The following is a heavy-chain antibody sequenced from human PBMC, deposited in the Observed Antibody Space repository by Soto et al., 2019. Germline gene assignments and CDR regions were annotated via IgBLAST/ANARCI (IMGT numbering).Heavy chain of an antibody. CDR3: ATNIGGYDLEDSWFDP. CDR2: ISYDGGNK. D-gene: IGHD5-12*01. V-gene: IGHV3-30-3*01. CDR1: GFTFSSYA. Sequence: HPGGSLRLSCTASGFTFSSYAMYWVRQAPGKGLEWVAVISYDGGNKYYADSVKGRFTISRDNSQKTLYLQMNSLRVEDTAVYYCATNIGGYDLEDSWFDPWGQGTLVTVSS. J-gene: IGHJ5*02.